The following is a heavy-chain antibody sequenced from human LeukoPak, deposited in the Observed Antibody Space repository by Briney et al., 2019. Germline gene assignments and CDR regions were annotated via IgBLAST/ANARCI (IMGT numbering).Heavy chain of an antibody. Sequence: PGGSLRLPCAASGFTFSSYWMHWVRQAPGKGLVWVSRINSDGSSTSYADSVKGRFTISRDNAKNTLYLQMNSLRADDTAVYYCARGERGVAFDYWGQGTLVTVSS. D-gene: IGHD2-15*01. CDR2: INSDGSST. J-gene: IGHJ4*02. CDR3: ARGERGVAFDY. V-gene: IGHV3-74*01. CDR1: GFTFSSYW.